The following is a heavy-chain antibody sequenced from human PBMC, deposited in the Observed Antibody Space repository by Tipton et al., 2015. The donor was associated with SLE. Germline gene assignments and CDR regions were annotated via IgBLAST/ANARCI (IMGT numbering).Heavy chain of an antibody. CDR3: ARVWDYGDAFDI. CDR1: GFSFLTFY. J-gene: IGHJ3*02. CDR2: IDLSGIT. V-gene: IGHV5-51*03. D-gene: IGHD4-17*01. Sequence: QLVQSGAEVKKPGESLKISCKVSGFSFLTFYIGWVRQMPGKGLEWIGHIDLSGITRSNVSLESRVTISVDTSNNQLSLKLTSVTAADTAVYYCARVWDYGDAFDIWGQGTMVTVSS.